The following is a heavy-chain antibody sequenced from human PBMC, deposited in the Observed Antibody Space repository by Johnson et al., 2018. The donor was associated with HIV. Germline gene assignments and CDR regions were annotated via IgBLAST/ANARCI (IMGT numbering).Heavy chain of an antibody. J-gene: IGHJ3*02. V-gene: IGHV3-23*04. CDR1: GFTFSTYA. CDR3: ARTQRVTMIVVSLGAFDI. CDR2: IGGSGGST. Sequence: MLLVESGGGLVQPGVSLRLSCAASGFTFSTYAMNWVRQAPGKGLEWVSGIGGSGGSTYYADSVKGRFTISRDNSKNSLYLQMNSLRAEDTAVYYCARTQRVTMIVVSLGAFDIWGQVTMVTVSS. D-gene: IGHD3-22*01.